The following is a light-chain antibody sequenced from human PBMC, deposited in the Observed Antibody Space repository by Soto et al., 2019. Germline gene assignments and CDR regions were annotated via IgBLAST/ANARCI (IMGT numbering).Light chain of an antibody. Sequence: DAQMTQSPSSLSASVGDSVTITCRASQSIGTYLDWYQHTPGKAPKLLINAASSLQSGVPSRFSGGGSGTDFTLTISTLQPEDCAKYYCQQSQSTFGQGTKLQIK. CDR2: AAS. V-gene: IGKV1-39*01. CDR3: QQSQST. CDR1: QSIGTY. J-gene: IGKJ2*01.